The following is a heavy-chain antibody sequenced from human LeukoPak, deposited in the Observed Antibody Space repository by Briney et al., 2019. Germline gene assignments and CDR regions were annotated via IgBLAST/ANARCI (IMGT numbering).Heavy chain of an antibody. CDR1: GYTFTSYG. V-gene: IGHV1-18*01. Sequence: GASVKVSCKASGYTFTSYGISWVRQAPGQGLEWMGWISAYNGNTNYAQKLQGRVTMTTDTSTSTAYMELRSLRSDDTAVYYCARDQGTIAVAGPIDYWGQGTLVTVSS. CDR3: ARDQGTIAVAGPIDY. D-gene: IGHD6-19*01. CDR2: ISAYNGNT. J-gene: IGHJ4*02.